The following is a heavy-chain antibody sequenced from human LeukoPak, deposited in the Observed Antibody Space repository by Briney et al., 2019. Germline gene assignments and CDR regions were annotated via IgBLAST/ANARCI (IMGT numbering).Heavy chain of an antibody. CDR1: GYSLTDYY. Sequence: ASVKVSCKASGYSLTDYYLHWVRQAPGQRLEWMGWINPNSGGTNYAQKFQGRVTMTRDTSISTAYMELSRLRSDDTAVYYCARGATYYDSSGYPDYWGQGTLVTVSS. D-gene: IGHD3-22*01. CDR3: ARGATYYDSSGYPDY. CDR2: INPNSGGT. V-gene: IGHV1-2*02. J-gene: IGHJ4*02.